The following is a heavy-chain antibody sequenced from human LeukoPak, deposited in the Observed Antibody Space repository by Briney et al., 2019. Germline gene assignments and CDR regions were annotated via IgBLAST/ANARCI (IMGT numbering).Heavy chain of an antibody. J-gene: IGHJ1*01. D-gene: IGHD5-24*01. CDR2: IYHDGTT. CDR1: GFSVTGKH. CDR3: ATGTDAYKSGC. Sequence: RGSLRLSCAVSGFSVTGKHMTWVRQAPGKGLEWVSTIYHDGTTYYANSVQGRFTISRDNSKNTLYFQMNSLRVEDTAVYYCATGTDAYKSGCWGLGTLVTVSS. V-gene: IGHV3-66*01.